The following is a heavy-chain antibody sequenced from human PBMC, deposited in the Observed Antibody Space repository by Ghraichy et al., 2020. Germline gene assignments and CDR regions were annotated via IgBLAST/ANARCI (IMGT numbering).Heavy chain of an antibody. V-gene: IGHV4-31*03. J-gene: IGHJ5*02. CDR2: IYYSGST. CDR1: GGSISSGGYY. CDR3: ARDLMGYYGSGSYYNGGWFDP. Sequence: SETLSLTCTVSGGSISSGGYYWSWIRQHPGKGLEWIGYIYYSGSTYYNPSLKSRVTISVDTSKNQFSLKLSSVTAADTAVYYCARDLMGYYGSGSYYNGGWFDPWGQGTLVTVSS. D-gene: IGHD3-10*01.